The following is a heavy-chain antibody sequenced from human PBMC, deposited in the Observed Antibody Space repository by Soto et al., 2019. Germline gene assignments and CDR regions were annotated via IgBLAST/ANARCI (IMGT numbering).Heavy chain of an antibody. CDR3: ASHPNYGSGSYYQLDY. J-gene: IGHJ4*02. Sequence: QVQLVQSGAEVKKPGASVKVSCKASGYTFTGYYMHWVRQAPGQGLEWMGWINPNSGGTNYAQKFQGRVTMTRDTSISTAYMELSRLRSDDTAVYYYASHPNYGSGSYYQLDYWGQGTLVTVSS. V-gene: IGHV1-2*02. D-gene: IGHD3-10*01. CDR2: INPNSGGT. CDR1: GYTFTGYY.